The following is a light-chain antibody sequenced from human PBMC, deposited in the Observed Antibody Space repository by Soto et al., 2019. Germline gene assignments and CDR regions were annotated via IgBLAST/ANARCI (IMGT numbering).Light chain of an antibody. CDR3: SSYTSSSTYV. CDR2: DVS. CDR1: SSDVGGYNY. Sequence: QSVLTQAASVSGSPGQSITISCTGTSSDVGGYNYVSWYQQHPGKAPKAMIYDVSNRPSGVSNRISGSKSGNTASLTISGLQAEDEADYYCSSYTSSSTYVFGTGT. V-gene: IGLV2-14*01. J-gene: IGLJ1*01.